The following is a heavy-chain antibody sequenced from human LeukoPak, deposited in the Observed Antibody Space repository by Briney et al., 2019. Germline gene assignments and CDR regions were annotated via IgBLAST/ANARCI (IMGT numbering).Heavy chain of an antibody. J-gene: IGHJ4*02. CDR2: IYYSGST. V-gene: IGHV4-59*08. CDR1: GGSISGYY. CDR3: ARHRSSSLYFDY. Sequence: PSETLSLTCTVSGGSISGYYWSWIRQPPGKGLEWIGYIYYSGSTNYNPSLKSRVTISVDTSKNQFSLELSSVTAADTAVYYCARHRSSSLYFDYWGQGTLVTVSS. D-gene: IGHD6-6*01.